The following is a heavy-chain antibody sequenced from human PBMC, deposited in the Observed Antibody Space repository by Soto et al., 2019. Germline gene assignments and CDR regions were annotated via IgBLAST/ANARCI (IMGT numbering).Heavy chain of an antibody. CDR3: ARARLMTTVSYYYGMDV. CDR1: GGTFSSYA. D-gene: IGHD4-4*01. V-gene: IGHV1-69*13. Sequence: SVKVSCKASGGTFSSYAISWVRQAPGQGLEWMGGIIPIFGTANYAQKFQGRVTITADESTSTAYMELSSLRSEDTAVYYCARARLMTTVSYYYGMDVWGQGTTVTV. J-gene: IGHJ6*02. CDR2: IIPIFGTA.